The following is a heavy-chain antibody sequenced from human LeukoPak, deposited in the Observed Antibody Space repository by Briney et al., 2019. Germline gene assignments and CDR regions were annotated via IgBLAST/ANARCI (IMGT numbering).Heavy chain of an antibody. CDR2: MYSNSGNT. CDR1: GCTYTRYE. D-gene: IGHD6-13*01. CDR3: ARCKYSSSWDLLRTKNWFDP. J-gene: IGHJ5*02. V-gene: IGHV1-8*01. Sequence: VEVSCQGCGCTYTRYEIHWLGPATGKGLAWMGWMYSNSGNTGYAQKIQGRVTLTRNTSISTDYMELSSLRSEDTAVYYCARCKYSSSWDLLRTKNWFDPWGQGTLVTVSS.